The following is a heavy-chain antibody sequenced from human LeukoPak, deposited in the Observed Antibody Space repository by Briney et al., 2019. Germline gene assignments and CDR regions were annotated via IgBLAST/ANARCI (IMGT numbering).Heavy chain of an antibody. Sequence: PGGSLRLSCAASGFTFSSYAMHWVRQAPGKGLEWVAVISYDGSNKYYADSVKGRFTISRDNSKNTLYLQMNSLRAEDTAVYYCARPQCSSTSCYVNYYGMDVWGQGTTVTVSS. D-gene: IGHD2-2*01. CDR2: ISYDGSNK. V-gene: IGHV3-30-3*01. CDR3: ARPQCSSTSCYVNYYGMDV. J-gene: IGHJ6*02. CDR1: GFTFSSYA.